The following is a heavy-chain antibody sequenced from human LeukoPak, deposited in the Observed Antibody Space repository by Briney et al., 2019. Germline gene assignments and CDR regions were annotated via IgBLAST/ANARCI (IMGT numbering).Heavy chain of an antibody. V-gene: IGHV1-2*02. CDR2: INPNSGGT. D-gene: IGHD5-18*01. J-gene: IGHJ6*03. CDR1: GYTFTGYY. CDR3: ARVGSYSYGYHYYYYMDV. Sequence: GASAKVSCKASGYTFTGYYMHWVRQAPGQGLEWMGWINPNSGGTNYAQKFQGRVTMTRDTSISTAYMELSRLRSDDTAVYYCARVGSYSYGYHYYYYMDVWGKGTTVTVSS.